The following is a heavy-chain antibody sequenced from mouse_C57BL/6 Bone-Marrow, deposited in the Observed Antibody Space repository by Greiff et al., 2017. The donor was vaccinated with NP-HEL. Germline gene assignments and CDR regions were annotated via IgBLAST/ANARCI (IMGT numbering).Heavy chain of an antibody. D-gene: IGHD1-1*02. CDR1: GYTFTSYW. Sequence: QVQLQQPGAELVRPGSSVKLSCKASGYTFTSYWMDWVKQRPGQGLEWIGNIYPSDSETHYNQKFKDKATLTVDKSSSTAYMQLSSLTSEDSAVYYCARRKGPYGPPYYFDYWGQGTTLTVSS. CDR2: IYPSDSET. J-gene: IGHJ2*01. CDR3: ARRKGPYGPPYYFDY. V-gene: IGHV1-61*01.